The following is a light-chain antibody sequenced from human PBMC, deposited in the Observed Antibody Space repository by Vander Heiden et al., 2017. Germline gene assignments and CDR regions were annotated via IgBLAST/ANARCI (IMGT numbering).Light chain of an antibody. CDR1: VLKKKN. CDR2: KDS. CDR3: YSAADNIGV. J-gene: IGLJ3*02. Sequence: SYELTQPSSVSVSPGQTARITCSGDVLKKKNARLFQQKPGQAPVLVIYKDSERPSGIPERFSGSSSGTTVTLTISGAQVEDEADYYCYSAADNIGVFGGGTKLTVL. V-gene: IGLV3-27*01.